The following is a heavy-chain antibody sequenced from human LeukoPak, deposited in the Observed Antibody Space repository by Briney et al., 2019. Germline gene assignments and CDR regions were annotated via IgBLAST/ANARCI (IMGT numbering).Heavy chain of an antibody. CDR1: KFSFSAYW. V-gene: IGHV3-74*01. CDR3: AREVYYYDSSLDH. J-gene: IGHJ4*02. D-gene: IGHD3-22*01. Sequence: PGGSLRLSCAASKFSFSAYWMHWVRQAPGKGLVWVSRINSDGGRTNYADSVKGRFTISRDNAKNTLYLQMNSLRAEDTAVYYCAREVYYYDSSLDHWGQGTLVTVSS. CDR2: INSDGGRT.